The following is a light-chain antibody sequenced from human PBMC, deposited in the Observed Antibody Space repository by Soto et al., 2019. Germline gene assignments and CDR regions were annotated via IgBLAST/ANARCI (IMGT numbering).Light chain of an antibody. CDR1: TSDVGGYIS. CDR2: EVS. CDR3: QSYDSSLSGSYV. V-gene: IGLV2-14*01. J-gene: IGLJ1*01. Sequence: QSALTQPASVSGSPGQSVTISCTGTTSDVGGYISVSWYQQHPGKAPKLMIYEVSNRPSGVPDRFSGSKSGTSASLAITGLQAEDEADYYCQSYDSSLSGSYVFGTGTKLTVL.